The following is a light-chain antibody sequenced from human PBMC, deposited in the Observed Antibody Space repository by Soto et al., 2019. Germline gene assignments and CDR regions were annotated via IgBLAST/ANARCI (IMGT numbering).Light chain of an antibody. CDR1: GSDVGSYKY. V-gene: IGLV2-14*01. CDR3: SSYTSISSLGV. Sequence: QSVLTQPASVSGSPGQSITISFTGTGSDVGSYKYVSWYQQHPGKAPKLIIFEVSNRPSGVSDRFSGSKSGNRASLTISGLQAEDEADYDCSSYTSISSLGVFGTGTKLTVL. CDR2: EVS. J-gene: IGLJ1*01.